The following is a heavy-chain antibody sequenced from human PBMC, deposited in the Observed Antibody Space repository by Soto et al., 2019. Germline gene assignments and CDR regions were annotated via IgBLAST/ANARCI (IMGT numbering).Heavy chain of an antibody. CDR2: IIPIFGTA. J-gene: IGHJ6*02. CDR1: GGTFSSYA. CDR3: ARSSGSYFGMYF. D-gene: IGHD1-26*01. Sequence: QVQLVQSGAEVKKPGSSVKVSCKASGGTFSSYAISWVRQAPGQGLEWMGGIIPIFGTANYAQKFQGRVTITAAESTSPAYMEMSSLRSEDTGVYYCARSSGSYFGMYFWGQGTTVTVSS. V-gene: IGHV1-69*12.